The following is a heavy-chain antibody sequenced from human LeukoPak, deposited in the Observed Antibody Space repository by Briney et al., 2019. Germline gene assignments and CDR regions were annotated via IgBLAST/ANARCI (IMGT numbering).Heavy chain of an antibody. CDR3: ATQGYCSSTSCYAFDY. V-gene: IGHV4-59*01. J-gene: IGHJ4*02. Sequence: SETLSLTCTVSGGSISSYYWSWIRQPPGKGLEWIGYIYYSGSTNYNPSLKSRVTISVDTSKNQFSLKLSSVTAADTAVYYCATQGYCSSTSCYAFDYWGQGTLVTVSS. CDR1: GGSISSYY. D-gene: IGHD2-2*01. CDR2: IYYSGST.